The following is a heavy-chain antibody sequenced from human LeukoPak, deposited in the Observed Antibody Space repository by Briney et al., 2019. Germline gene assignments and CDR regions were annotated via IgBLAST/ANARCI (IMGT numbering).Heavy chain of an antibody. V-gene: IGHV3-13*01. D-gene: IGHD3-16*02. CDR2: IGTAGDT. CDR1: GFTFSSYD. CDR3: ARDRRYYDYIWGSYRAYFDY. Sequence: GGSLRLSCAASGFTFSSYDMHWVRQATGKGLEWVSAIGTAGDTYYPGSVKGRFTISRENAKNSLYLQMNSLRAGDTAVYYCARDRRYYDYIWGSYRAYFDYWGQGTLVTVSS. J-gene: IGHJ4*02.